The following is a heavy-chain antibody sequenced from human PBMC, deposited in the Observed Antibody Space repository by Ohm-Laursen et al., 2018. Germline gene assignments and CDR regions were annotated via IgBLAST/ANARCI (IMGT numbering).Heavy chain of an antibody. Sequence: SLRLSCSASGFTFADYAMHWVQQAPGKGMEWVSGISRNSGSIGYADSVKGRFTISRDNAKNSLYLQMNSLRAEDTALYYCAKDSSGGYYGMHVWGQGTTVTVSS. D-gene: IGHD3-10*01. CDR1: GFTFADYA. V-gene: IGHV3-9*01. CDR3: AKDSSGGYYGMHV. J-gene: IGHJ6*02. CDR2: ISRNSGSI.